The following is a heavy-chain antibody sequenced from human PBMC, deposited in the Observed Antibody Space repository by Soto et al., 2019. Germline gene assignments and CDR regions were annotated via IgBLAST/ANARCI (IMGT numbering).Heavy chain of an antibody. CDR2: IYYSGST. V-gene: IGHV4-31*03. D-gene: IGHD6-13*01. CDR1: GGSISSGGYY. CDR3: ARGYSSSWPPHFDY. J-gene: IGHJ4*02. Sequence: PSETLSVTCTVSGGSISSGGYYWSWIRQHPGKGLEWIGYIYYSGSTYYNPSLKSRVTISVDTSKNQFSLKLSSVTAADTAVYYCARGYSSSWPPHFDYWGQGTLVTVSS.